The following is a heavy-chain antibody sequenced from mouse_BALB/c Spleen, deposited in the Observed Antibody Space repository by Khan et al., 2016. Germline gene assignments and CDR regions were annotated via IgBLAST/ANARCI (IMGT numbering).Heavy chain of an antibody. Sequence: QVQLKESGPGLVAPSQSLSITCTVSGFSLTNSGVHWVRQPPRKGLDWLGVIWAGGSTDYNSALMSRLSITRDTTQNQVLLKMNSLQTDDTAMYYCARDDHDFDAWFASWGQGTLVTVSA. J-gene: IGHJ3*01. D-gene: IGHD2-4*01. CDR3: ARDDHDFDAWFAS. V-gene: IGHV2-9*02. CDR2: IWAGGST. CDR1: GFSLTNSG.